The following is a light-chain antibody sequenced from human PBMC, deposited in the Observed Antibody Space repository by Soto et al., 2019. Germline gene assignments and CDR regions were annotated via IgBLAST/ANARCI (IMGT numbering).Light chain of an antibody. Sequence: EIVLTQSPGTLSFSPGERATLSCRASQSITNNYLAWYQQKAGQVPRLLLYGASTRPTGIPDRFSGSGSGTDFTLTITRLDPDDFAVYYCQHYGSSPRTFGQGTKVEIK. J-gene: IGKJ1*01. CDR3: QHYGSSPRT. V-gene: IGKV3-20*01. CDR2: GAS. CDR1: QSITNNY.